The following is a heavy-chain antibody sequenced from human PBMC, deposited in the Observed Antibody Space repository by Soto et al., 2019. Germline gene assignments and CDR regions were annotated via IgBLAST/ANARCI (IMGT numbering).Heavy chain of an antibody. CDR3: ARGRVVRGVPNPYYFDY. CDR2: MNPNSGNT. V-gene: IGHV1-8*01. CDR1: GYTFTSYD. Sequence: ASVKVSCKASGYTFTSYDINWVRQATGQGLEWMGWMNPNSGNTGYAQKFQGRVTMTRNTSISTAYMELSSLRSEDTAVYYCARGRVVRGVPNPYYFDYWGQGTLVTVSS. J-gene: IGHJ4*02. D-gene: IGHD3-10*01.